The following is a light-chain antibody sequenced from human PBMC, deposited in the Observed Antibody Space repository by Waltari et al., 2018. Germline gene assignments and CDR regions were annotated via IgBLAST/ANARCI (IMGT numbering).Light chain of an antibody. Sequence: DVVMTQSPLSLPVTLGQPASISCKSSQSLVHSDGNTHLNWFQQRPGQSPRRLIYRVSNRDSGVPDRFSGSGSGTDFILTISRVEAEDVGVYYCMQGTHWPYTFGQGTKLDIK. CDR2: RVS. V-gene: IGKV2-30*02. CDR1: QSLVHSDGNTH. CDR3: MQGTHWPYT. J-gene: IGKJ2*01.